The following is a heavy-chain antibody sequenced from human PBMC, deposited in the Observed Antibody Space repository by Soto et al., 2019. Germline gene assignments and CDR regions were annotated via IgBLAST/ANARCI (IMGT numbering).Heavy chain of an antibody. J-gene: IGHJ6*02. V-gene: IGHV3-53*01. CDR3: ARGVTYYAFGSGAYASYTYDGMDV. CDR2: IDTAGRT. D-gene: IGHD3-3*01. CDR1: GFSVSDNY. Sequence: EVQLVESGGGLIQPGGSLRVSCEASGFSVSDNYMNWVRQAPGKGLEWVSVIDTAGRTNYADSVKGRFTIPRDNAKNSLDLEMNSLRAEDTAVYYWARGVTYYAFGSGAYASYTYDGMDVWGQGTTVTVCS.